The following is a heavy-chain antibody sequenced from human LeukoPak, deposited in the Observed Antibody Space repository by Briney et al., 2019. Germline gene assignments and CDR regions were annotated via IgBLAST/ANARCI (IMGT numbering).Heavy chain of an antibody. V-gene: IGHV1-69*13. J-gene: IGHJ3*02. Sequence: SVKVSCKASGGTFSSYAISWVRQAPGQGLEWMGGIIPIIGTANYAQKFQGRVTITSDESTRTAYMELSSLRSEDTAVYYCASGITIFGVVPPNAFDIWGQGTMVTVSS. CDR1: GGTFSSYA. D-gene: IGHD3-3*01. CDR2: IIPIIGTA. CDR3: ASGITIFGVVPPNAFDI.